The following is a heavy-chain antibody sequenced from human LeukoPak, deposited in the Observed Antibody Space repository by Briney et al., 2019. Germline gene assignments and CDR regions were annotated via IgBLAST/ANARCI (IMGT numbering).Heavy chain of an antibody. Sequence: SETLSLTCTVSGASISSYYWSWIRQPPGKGLEWIGYSYYSGSTYYNPSLKSRVTISVDTSKNQFSLKLSSVTAADTAVYYCARELLWFGELWYFDYWGQGTLVTVSS. J-gene: IGHJ4*02. CDR2: SYYSGST. V-gene: IGHV4-59*12. D-gene: IGHD3-10*01. CDR3: ARELLWFGELWYFDY. CDR1: GASISSYY.